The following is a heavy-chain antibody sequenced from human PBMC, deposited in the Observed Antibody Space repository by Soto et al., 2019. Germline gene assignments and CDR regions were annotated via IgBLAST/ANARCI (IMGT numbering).Heavy chain of an antibody. CDR2: IASIGNT. D-gene: IGHD1-1*01. J-gene: IGHJ6*02. CDR1: GDSITTSGYS. Sequence: PETLPLTCPVSGDSITTSGYSWGWIRQPPGKVLEWLGSIASIGNTHYNPSLRSRVTFSLHTSCNQFSLNLRTVTAADSAVYYCGRREGAREQQLTEGFYFYGMVVGGQSITVTVSS. V-gene: IGHV4-39*01. CDR3: GRREGAREQQLTEGFYFYGMVV.